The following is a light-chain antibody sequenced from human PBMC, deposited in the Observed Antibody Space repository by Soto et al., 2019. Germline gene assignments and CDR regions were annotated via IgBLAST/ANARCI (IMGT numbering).Light chain of an antibody. J-gene: IGKJ5*01. CDR3: QQSYSTPPVT. Sequence: DIQMTQSPASLSSSVGYRFTSTCRASQSISNFLNWYQQRPGKAPNLLIHAASTLQSGVPSRFSGSGSGTDLTLTISSLQPEAFATYNCQQSYSTPPVTFGQGTRLEIK. V-gene: IGKV1-39*01. CDR2: AAS. CDR1: QSISNF.